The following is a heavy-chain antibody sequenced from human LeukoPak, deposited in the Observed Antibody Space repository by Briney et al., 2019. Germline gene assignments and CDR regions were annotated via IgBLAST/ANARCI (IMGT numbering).Heavy chain of an antibody. CDR3: ARDRGSHFDY. J-gene: IGHJ4*02. V-gene: IGHV3-30*04. CDR1: GFTFSSYA. Sequence: GRSLRLSCAASGFTFSSYAMHWVRQAPGKGLEWVAVIPYDGSNKYYADSVKGRFTISRDNSKNTLYLQMNSLRAEDTAVYYCARDRGSHFDYWGQGTLVTVSS. CDR2: IPYDGSNK.